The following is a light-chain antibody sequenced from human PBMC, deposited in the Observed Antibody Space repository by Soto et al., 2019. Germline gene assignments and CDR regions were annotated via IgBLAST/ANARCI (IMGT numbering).Light chain of an antibody. Sequence: DIQLTQSPSSLSASVGDRVTITCRASQSISSYLNWYQQKPGKAPKLLIYAASSLQSGVPSRFSGSGSGTDFTLTISSLQHEEFAIYYCEQSYSTPLTCGPGTGLEIK. J-gene: IGKJ5*01. CDR3: EQSYSTPLT. V-gene: IGKV1-39*01. CDR2: AAS. CDR1: QSISSY.